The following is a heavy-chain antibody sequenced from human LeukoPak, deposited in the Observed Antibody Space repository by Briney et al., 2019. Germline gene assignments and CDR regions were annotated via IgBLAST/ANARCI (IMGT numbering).Heavy chain of an antibody. J-gene: IGHJ4*02. CDR3: ARRRRGYNSFDY. Sequence: SETLSLTCTVSGGSISSSSYYWGWIRQPPGKGLEWIGGIYYSGSTNYNPSLKSRVTISVDTSKNQFSLKLSSVTAADTAVYYCARRRRGYNSFDYWGQGTLVTVSS. CDR1: GGSISSSSYY. CDR2: IYYSGST. D-gene: IGHD5-18*01. V-gene: IGHV4-39*07.